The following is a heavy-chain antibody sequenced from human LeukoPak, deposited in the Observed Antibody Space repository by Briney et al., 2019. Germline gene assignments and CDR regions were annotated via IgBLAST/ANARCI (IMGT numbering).Heavy chain of an antibody. CDR1: GYTFTGYY. Sequence: ASVKVSCKASGYTFTGYYMHWVRQAPGQGLEWMGWINPNSGGTNYAQKFQGRVTMTRDTSISTAYMELRSLRSDDTAVYYCARDVTAVAGKLIDYWGQGTLVTVSS. CDR2: INPNSGGT. J-gene: IGHJ4*02. D-gene: IGHD6-19*01. CDR3: ARDVTAVAGKLIDY. V-gene: IGHV1-2*02.